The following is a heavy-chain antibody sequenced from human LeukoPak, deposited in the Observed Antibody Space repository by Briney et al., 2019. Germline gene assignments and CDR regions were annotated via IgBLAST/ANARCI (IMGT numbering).Heavy chain of an antibody. J-gene: IGHJ4*02. D-gene: IGHD5-12*01. V-gene: IGHV4-59*08. CDR2: IYYSGST. CDR1: GGSISSYY. CDR3: ARAYSGYDLFDY. Sequence: SETLSLTCTVSGGSISSYYWSWIRQPPGKGLEWIGYIYYSGSTNYSPSLKSRVTISVDTSKNQFSLKLSSVTAADTAVYYCARAYSGYDLFDYWGQGTLVTVSS.